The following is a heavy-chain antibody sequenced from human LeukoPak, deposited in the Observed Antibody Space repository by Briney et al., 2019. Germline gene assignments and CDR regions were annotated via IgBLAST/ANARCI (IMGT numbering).Heavy chain of an antibody. D-gene: IGHD6-6*01. V-gene: IGHV4-34*01. Sequence: SETLSLTCAVYGGSFSGYYWSWIRQPPGKGLEWIGEINHSGSTSYNPFLKSRVAISVDTSKNQFSLNLSSVTAANTAVYYCARVGGSSSILSAFDIWGQGTMVTVSS. CDR3: ARVGGSSSILSAFDI. J-gene: IGHJ3*02. CDR1: GGSFSGYY. CDR2: INHSGST.